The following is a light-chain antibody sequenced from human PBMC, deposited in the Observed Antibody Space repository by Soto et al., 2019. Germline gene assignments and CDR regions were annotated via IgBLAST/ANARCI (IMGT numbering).Light chain of an antibody. V-gene: IGLV2-14*01. CDR3: SSYGGSSNDV. CDR2: EVT. J-gene: IGLJ1*01. Sequence: QSVLTQPASVSGSPGQSITISCTGTSRDVGAYNYVSWYQQHPGKAPKLMIYEVTNRPSGVSNRFSGSKSGNTASLTISGLQTEDEADYYCSSYGGSSNDVFGTGTKVTVL. CDR1: SRDVGAYNY.